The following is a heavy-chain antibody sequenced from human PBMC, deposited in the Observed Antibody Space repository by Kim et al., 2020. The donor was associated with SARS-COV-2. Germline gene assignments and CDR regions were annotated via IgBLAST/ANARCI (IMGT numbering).Heavy chain of an antibody. CDR2: IKSKTDGGTT. V-gene: IGHV3-15*01. CDR3: TTETRLTYYYYGMDV. CDR1: GFTFSNAW. J-gene: IGHJ6*02. Sequence: GGSLRLSCAASGFTFSNAWMSWVRQAPGKGLEWVGRIKSKTDGGTTDYAAPVKGRFTISRDDSKNTLYLQMNSLKTEDTAVYYCTTETRLTYYYYGMDVWGQGTSVTVSS.